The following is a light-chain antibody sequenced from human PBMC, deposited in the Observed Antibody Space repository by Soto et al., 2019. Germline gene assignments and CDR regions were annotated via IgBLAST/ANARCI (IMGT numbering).Light chain of an antibody. Sequence: DVQMTQSPASLSASVGDTVIITCQASQIINTYLSWYQQQPGKAPNLLIYGASNLQIGVPSMFSGRGSGKDFPLTISRLQPEDFATYHCQKSYSSPSFGQGTQVDI. CDR3: QKSYSSPS. CDR2: GAS. V-gene: IGKV1-39*01. CDR1: QIINTY. J-gene: IGKJ1*01.